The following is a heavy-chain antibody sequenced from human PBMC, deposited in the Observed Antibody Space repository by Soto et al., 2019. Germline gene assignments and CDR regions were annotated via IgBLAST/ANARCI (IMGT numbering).Heavy chain of an antibody. Sequence: ASVKVSCKASGYTFTSYYMHWVRQAPGQGLEWMGWINPNSGGTNYAQKFQGRVTMTRDTSISTAYMELSRLRSDDTAVYYCARERVAASRRTRSNWFDPWGQGTLVTGSS. CDR1: GYTFTSYY. J-gene: IGHJ5*02. D-gene: IGHD6-13*01. CDR2: INPNSGGT. V-gene: IGHV1-2*02. CDR3: ARERVAASRRTRSNWFDP.